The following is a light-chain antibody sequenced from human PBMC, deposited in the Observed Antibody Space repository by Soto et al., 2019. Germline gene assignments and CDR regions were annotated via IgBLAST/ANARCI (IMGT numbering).Light chain of an antibody. V-gene: IGKV3-20*01. CDR1: QSLTNNY. Sequence: EIVLTQSPRTLSLSPGERATLSCRASQSLTNNYFAWYQQKPGRALRLLIDGASTRATRIPDRFSGSGSGKDFTLTISRLEPEDVAVYYCQQYEAVVTFRQGTRQDI. CDR2: GAS. CDR3: QQYEAVVT. J-gene: IGKJ1*01.